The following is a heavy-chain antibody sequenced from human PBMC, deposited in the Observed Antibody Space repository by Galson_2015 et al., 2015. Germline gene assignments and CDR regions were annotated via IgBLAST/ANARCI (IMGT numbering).Heavy chain of an antibody. Sequence: SLRLSCAASGFTFSSYGMHWVRRAPGKGLEWVALIWFDGSSEYYADSVKGRFTISRDNSKNTLYLQMNSLRAEDTAVYYCARDLRAAIFGVGHSYGMDVWGQGTTATVSS. D-gene: IGHD3-3*01. V-gene: IGHV3-33*01. CDR2: IWFDGSSE. CDR3: ARDLRAAIFGVGHSYGMDV. J-gene: IGHJ6*02. CDR1: GFTFSSYG.